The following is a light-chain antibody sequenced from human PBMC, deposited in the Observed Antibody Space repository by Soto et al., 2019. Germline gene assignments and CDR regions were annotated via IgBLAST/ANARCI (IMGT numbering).Light chain of an antibody. V-gene: IGLV1-51*02. CDR1: SSNIGKNY. CDR2: ENN. J-gene: IGLJ2*01. CDR3: GTWDSSLGAVL. Sequence: QSVLTQPPSVSAAPGQKVTISGSGSSSNIGKNYVSWYQQLPGTPPKLLIHENNKRPSGIPDRFSGSKSGTSATLGITGLQTGDEADYYCGTWDSSLGAVLFGGGTKLTVL.